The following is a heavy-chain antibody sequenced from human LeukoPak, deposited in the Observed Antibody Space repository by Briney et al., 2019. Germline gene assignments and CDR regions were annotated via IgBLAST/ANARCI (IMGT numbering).Heavy chain of an antibody. CDR3: ASAHYGSGTYYNLF. CDR2: IKSKTDGKTT. Sequence: PGGSLTLSCAASGFTFNNAWMSWVRQAPGKGLEWVGRIKSKTDGKTTDYAAPVKGRFTISRDDSKNTVFLQMNSLKSEDTAAYYCASAHYGSGTYYNLFWGQGTLVTVSS. CDR1: GFTFNNAW. V-gene: IGHV3-15*01. D-gene: IGHD3-10*01. J-gene: IGHJ4*02.